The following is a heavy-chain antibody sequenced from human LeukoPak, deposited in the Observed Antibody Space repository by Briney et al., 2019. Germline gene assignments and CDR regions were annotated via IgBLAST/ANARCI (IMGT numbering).Heavy chain of an antibody. Sequence: SETLSLTCAVYGGSFSGYYWSWIRQPPGKGLEWIGEINHSGSTNYNPSLKSRVTISVDTSKNQFSLKLSSVTAADTAVYYCARGGLICDSSGYYFVVFDYWGQGTLVTVSS. CDR3: ARGGLICDSSGYYFVVFDY. CDR1: GGSFSGYY. J-gene: IGHJ4*02. CDR2: INHSGST. D-gene: IGHD3-22*01. V-gene: IGHV4-34*01.